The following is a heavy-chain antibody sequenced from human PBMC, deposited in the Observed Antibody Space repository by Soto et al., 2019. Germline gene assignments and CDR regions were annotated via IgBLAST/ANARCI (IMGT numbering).Heavy chain of an antibody. Sequence: ASVKVSCKASDYSFARYGISWVRKAPGQGLEWMGWISTYNSNTKYAQKFQGRVTMTTDTPTSTAYMNLRSLTSDDTAVYYCAREGYCSSGSCALYSHDFFGMDVWGQGTTVTVSS. CDR1: DYSFARYG. V-gene: IGHV1-18*01. CDR2: ISTYNSNT. CDR3: AREGYCSSGSCALYSHDFFGMDV. J-gene: IGHJ6*02. D-gene: IGHD2-15*01.